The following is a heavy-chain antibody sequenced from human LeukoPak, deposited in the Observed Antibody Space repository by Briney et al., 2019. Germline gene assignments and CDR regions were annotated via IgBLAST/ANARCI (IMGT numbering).Heavy chain of an antibody. D-gene: IGHD3-16*01. CDR2: ISDSGGRT. CDR1: GITLSNYG. CDR3: AKRGIVIRVILVGFHKEAYYFDS. J-gene: IGHJ4*02. Sequence: GGSLRLSCAVSGITLSNYGMSWVRQAPGKGLEWAAGISDSGGRTNYADSVKGRFTISRDNPKNTLYLQMNSLRAEDTAVYFCAKRGIVIRVILVGFHKEAYYFDSWGQGALVTVSS. V-gene: IGHV3-23*01.